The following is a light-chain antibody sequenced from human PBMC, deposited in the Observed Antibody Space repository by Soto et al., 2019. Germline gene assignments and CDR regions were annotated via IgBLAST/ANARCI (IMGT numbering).Light chain of an antibody. CDR3: QSYDSSLSAVV. CDR2: GNS. J-gene: IGLJ2*01. Sequence: QSVLTQPPSVSGDPRQRVTISCTGSSSNIGADYDVHWYQQLPGTAPKLLIYGNSHRPSGVPDRFSGSKSGTSVSLAITGLQAEDEADYYCQSYDSSLSAVVFGGGTKLTVL. CDR1: SSNIGADYD. V-gene: IGLV1-40*01.